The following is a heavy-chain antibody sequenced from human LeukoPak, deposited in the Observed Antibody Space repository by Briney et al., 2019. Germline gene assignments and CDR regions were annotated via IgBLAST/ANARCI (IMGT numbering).Heavy chain of an antibody. CDR1: GFTFSSYS. CDR3: AKDHLRRGFGLF. D-gene: IGHD3-10*01. J-gene: IGHJ3*01. CDR2: ISYDGSNK. V-gene: IGHV3-30*18. Sequence: GGSLRLSCAASGFTFSSYSMNWVRQAPGKGLECVAVISYDGSNKYYADSVKGRFTISRDNSKNTLYLQMNSLRAEDTAVYYCAKDHLRRGFGLFWGQGTMVTVSS.